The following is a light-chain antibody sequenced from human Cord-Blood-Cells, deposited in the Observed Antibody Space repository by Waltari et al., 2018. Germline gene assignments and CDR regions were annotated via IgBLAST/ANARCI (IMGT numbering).Light chain of an antibody. V-gene: IGLV1-44*01. CDR3: AAWDDSLNGWV. CDR1: SSNIGSIT. CDR2: SNN. Sequence: QSVLPQPPSASGTPGQRVTISCSGSSSNIGSITVTSYQQLPGTAPKLLIYSNNQRPSGVPDRFSGSKSGTSASLAISGLQSEDEADYYCAAWDDSLNGWVFGGGTKLTVL. J-gene: IGLJ3*02.